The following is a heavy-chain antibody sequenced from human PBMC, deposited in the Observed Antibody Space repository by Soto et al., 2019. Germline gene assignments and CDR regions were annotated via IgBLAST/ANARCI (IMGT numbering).Heavy chain of an antibody. CDR1: GFTFSSYW. CDR3: ARVVNYIAAAGGGDFDI. CDR2: IKQDGSEK. Sequence: GGSLRLSCAASGFTFSSYWMSWVRQAPGKGLEWVANIKQDGSEKYYVCSVKGRFTISRDNAKNSLYLQMNSLRAEDTAVYYCARVVNYIAAAGGGDFDIWGQGTMVTVSS. V-gene: IGHV3-7*03. D-gene: IGHD6-13*01. J-gene: IGHJ3*02.